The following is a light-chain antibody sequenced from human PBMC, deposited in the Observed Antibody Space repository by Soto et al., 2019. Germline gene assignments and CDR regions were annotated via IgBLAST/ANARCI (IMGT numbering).Light chain of an antibody. V-gene: IGLV2-11*01. CDR1: SRDVGGYNY. CDR2: DVT. J-gene: IGLJ3*02. CDR3: RSYEGSVV. Sequence: QSALTQPRSVSGSPGQSVTISCTGTSRDVGGYNYVSWYQHHPGKAPRLLIYDVTKRPSGVPDRFSGSQSGNTASLTISVLRDDEEAVYYCRSYEGSVVLGGGTTLTV.